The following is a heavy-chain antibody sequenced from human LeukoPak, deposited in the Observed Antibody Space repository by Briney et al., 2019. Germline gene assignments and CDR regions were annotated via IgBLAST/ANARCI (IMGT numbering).Heavy chain of an antibody. Sequence: SETLSLTCTVSGGSISRNYWSWIRQAPGKGLEWIGYIHSIGTTNYNPSLESRLTISIDTSKNQFSLKLSSVTAADTAVYYCATSYYGSGTYYNWFDPWGQGTLVTVSS. CDR1: GGSISRNY. CDR3: ATSYYGSGTYYNWFDP. J-gene: IGHJ5*02. CDR2: IHSIGTT. V-gene: IGHV4-59*01. D-gene: IGHD3-10*01.